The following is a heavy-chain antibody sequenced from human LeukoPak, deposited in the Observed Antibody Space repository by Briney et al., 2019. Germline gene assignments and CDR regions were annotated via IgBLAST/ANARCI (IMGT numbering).Heavy chain of an antibody. CDR3: ARDISSGSSIGAFDI. V-gene: IGHV3-7*01. J-gene: IGHJ3*02. CDR1: GFTFSSYW. D-gene: IGHD3-10*01. Sequence: GGSLRLSCAASGFTFSSYWMSWVRQAPGKGLEWVANIKQDGSEKYYVDSVKGRFTISRVNAKNSLYLQMNSLRAEDTAVYYCARDISSGSSIGAFDIWGQGTMVTVSS. CDR2: IKQDGSEK.